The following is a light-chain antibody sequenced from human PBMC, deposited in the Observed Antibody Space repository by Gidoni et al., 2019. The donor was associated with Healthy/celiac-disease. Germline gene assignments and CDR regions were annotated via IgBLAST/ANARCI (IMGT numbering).Light chain of an antibody. V-gene: IGKV3-11*01. CDR2: DAS. CDR1: QSVSSC. Sequence: EIVLTQSPATLSLSPGERATLSCRASQSVSSCLGWYQQKPGQAPRLLIYDASNRATAIPARFTGSGSGTDFTLTISSLEPEDFAVYYCQQRYTWPLTFGGGTKVEIK. CDR3: QQRYTWPLT. J-gene: IGKJ4*01.